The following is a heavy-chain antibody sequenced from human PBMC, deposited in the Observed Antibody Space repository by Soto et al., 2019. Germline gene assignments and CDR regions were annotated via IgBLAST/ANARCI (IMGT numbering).Heavy chain of an antibody. Sequence: GGSLRLSCAASGFTFSSYGMHWVRQAPGRGLEWVAVISYDGSNKYYADSVKGRFTISRDNSKNTLYLQMNSLRAEDTAVYYCTKDISPGQGYRIFDYWGQGT. J-gene: IGHJ4*02. CDR3: TKDISPGQGYRIFDY. V-gene: IGHV3-30*18. CDR2: ISYDGSNK. D-gene: IGHD5-18*01. CDR1: GFTFSSYG.